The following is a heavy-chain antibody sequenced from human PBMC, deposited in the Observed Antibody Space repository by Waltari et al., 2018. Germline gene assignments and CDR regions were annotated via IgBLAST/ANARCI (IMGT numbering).Heavy chain of an antibody. J-gene: IGHJ6*02. CDR1: GGTFSSST. CDR2: IMRIRGIA. Sequence: QVQLVQSGAAVKKPGSSVKVSCKASGGTFSSSTISWVRQAPGQGLEWMGRIMRIRGIANYAQKFQGRVTMTADKYTSTAYMELSSLRYEDTAVYYCSNFGVTPHYYGMDVWGQGTTVTVSS. V-gene: IGHV1-69*02. D-gene: IGHD3-3*01. CDR3: SNFGVTPHYYGMDV.